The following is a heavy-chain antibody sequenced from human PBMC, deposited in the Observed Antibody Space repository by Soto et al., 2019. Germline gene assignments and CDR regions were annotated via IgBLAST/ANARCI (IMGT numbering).Heavy chain of an antibody. D-gene: IGHD2-2*01. J-gene: IGHJ5*02. CDR2: ISGSSDNI. V-gene: IGHV3-11*06. CDR3: ARDSDRIVVVPRVDGDNWLDP. CDR1: GFTFSDYF. Sequence: KPXGSLRLTGSASGFTFSDYFMSWIRQAPGKGLEWVSFISGSSDNIKYADSVKGRFTISRDNAKNSLYLQMNTLRAEDTAVYYCARDSDRIVVVPRVDGDNWLDPWGQGTLVNVSS.